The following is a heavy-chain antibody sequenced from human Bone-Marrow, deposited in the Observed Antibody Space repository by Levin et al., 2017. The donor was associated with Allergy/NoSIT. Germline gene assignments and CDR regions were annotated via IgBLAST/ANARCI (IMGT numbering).Heavy chain of an antibody. CDR3: ALNYYYMDV. V-gene: IGHV4-34*01. CDR1: GGSFSGYY. J-gene: IGHJ6*03. Sequence: ASETLSLTCAVYGGSFSGYYWSWIRQPPGKGLEWIGEINHSGSTNYNPSLKSRVTISVDTSKNQFSLKLSSVTAADTAVYYCALNYYYMDVWGKGTTVTVSS. CDR2: INHSGST.